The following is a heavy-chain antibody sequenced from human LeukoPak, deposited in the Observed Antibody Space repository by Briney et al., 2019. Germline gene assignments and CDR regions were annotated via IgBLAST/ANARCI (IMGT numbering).Heavy chain of an antibody. CDR3: ARVEASGYDYGAFDY. Sequence: GGSLRLSCAASGFTFSSYTMNWVRQAPGKGLECVANINQDGSEKYYIDSVKGRFTISRDNAKNSLYLQMNSLRAEDTAVYYCARVEASGYDYGAFDYWGQGTLVTVSS. CDR1: GFTFSSYT. CDR2: INQDGSEK. V-gene: IGHV3-7*01. J-gene: IGHJ4*02. D-gene: IGHD5-12*01.